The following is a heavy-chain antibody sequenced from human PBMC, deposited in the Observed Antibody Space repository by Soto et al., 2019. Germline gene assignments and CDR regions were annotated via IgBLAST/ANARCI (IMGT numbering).Heavy chain of an antibody. CDR1: GFTFDDYT. D-gene: IGHD6-13*01. CDR2: ISWDGGST. V-gene: IGHV3-43*01. Sequence: GSLRLSCAASGFTFDDYTMHWVRQAPGKGLGWVSLISWDGGSTYYADSVKGRFTISRDNSKNSLYLQMNSLRTEDTALYYCAKEAAAGIDYWGQGTLVTVSS. J-gene: IGHJ4*02. CDR3: AKEAAAGIDY.